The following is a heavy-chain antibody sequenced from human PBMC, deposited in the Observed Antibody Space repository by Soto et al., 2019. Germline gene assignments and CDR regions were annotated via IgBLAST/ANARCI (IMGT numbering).Heavy chain of an antibody. CDR1: GFTFSDDY. D-gene: IGHD3-10*01. CDR3: ARVGSVGAFDI. J-gene: IGHJ3*02. V-gene: IGHV3-11*01. Sequence: QVQLVESGGGLVKPGGSLRLSCAASGFTFSDDYMTWIRQAPGKGLEWVAYISGSGITIFYADSVKGRFTISRDNARNSLYLQMNSLRAEDTAVYYCARVGSVGAFDIGGQGTMVTVSA. CDR2: ISGSGITI.